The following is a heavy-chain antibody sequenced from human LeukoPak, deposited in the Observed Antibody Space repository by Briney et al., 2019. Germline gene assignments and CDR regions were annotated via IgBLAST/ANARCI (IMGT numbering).Heavy chain of an antibody. CDR1: GFTFSSYN. Sequence: GGSLRLSCAASGFTFSSYNMNWVRQAPGKGLEWVSSIISRSNYIYYADSVKGRFTISRDNAESSLYLQMNGLRADDTAVYYCARFRAGAGDFWGQGTLVSVSS. V-gene: IGHV3-21*06. CDR3: ARFRAGAGDF. CDR2: IISRSNYI. D-gene: IGHD4/OR15-4a*01. J-gene: IGHJ4*02.